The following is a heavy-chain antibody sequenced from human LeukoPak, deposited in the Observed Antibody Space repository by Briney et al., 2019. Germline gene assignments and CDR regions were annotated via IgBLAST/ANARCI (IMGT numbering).Heavy chain of an antibody. Sequence: GESLKISCKGSGYSFTSYWIGWVRQVPGKGLEWMGIIYPGDSDTRYSPSFQGQVTISADKSISTAYLQWSSLKASDTAMYYCARRMIAAAGPSYFDYWGQGTLVTVSS. D-gene: IGHD6-13*01. J-gene: IGHJ4*02. CDR1: GYSFTSYW. CDR2: IYPGDSDT. CDR3: ARRMIAAAGPSYFDY. V-gene: IGHV5-51*01.